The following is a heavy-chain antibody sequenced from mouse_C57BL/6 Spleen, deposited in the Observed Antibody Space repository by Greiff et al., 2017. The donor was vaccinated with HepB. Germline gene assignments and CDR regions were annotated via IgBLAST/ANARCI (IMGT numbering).Heavy chain of an antibody. V-gene: IGHV1-55*01. CDR1: GYTFTSYW. D-gene: IGHD2-4*01. CDR2: IYPGSGST. J-gene: IGHJ3*01. CDR3: ARYYYDYDGRSWFAY. Sequence: QVQLQQPGAELVKPGASVKMSCKASGYTFTSYWITWVKQRPGQGLEWIGDIYPGSGSTNYNEKFKSKATLTVDTSSSTAYMQLSSLTSEDAAVYYCARYYYDYDGRSWFAYWGQGTLVTVSA.